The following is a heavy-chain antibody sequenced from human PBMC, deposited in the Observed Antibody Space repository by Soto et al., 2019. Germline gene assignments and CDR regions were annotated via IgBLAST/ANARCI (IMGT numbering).Heavy chain of an antibody. CDR1: GFSLNNARVA. J-gene: IGHJ4*02. CDR2: ILSNDET. Sequence: QVTLKESGPVVVKPTETLTLTCTVSGFSLNNARVAVSWIRQPPGKALEWLAHILSNDETSYNPSLRSRLTISTDISKSQVFLTITHMDPEDAATYYCARGLAPKRYYFDYWGQGALVTVSS. V-gene: IGHV2-26*01. CDR3: ARGLAPKRYYFDY.